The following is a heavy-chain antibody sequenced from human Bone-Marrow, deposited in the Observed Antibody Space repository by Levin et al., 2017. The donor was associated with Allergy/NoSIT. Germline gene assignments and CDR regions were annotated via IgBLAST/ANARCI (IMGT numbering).Heavy chain of an antibody. D-gene: IGHD2-8*01. Sequence: PGGSLRLSCAASGFTFSTYGMHWVRQAPGKGLEWVAVTSYDGSNKFYADSVKGRFTISRDNSKNTVDLQMNSLRVEDTAVYYCAKDLGYGGYSTRRGADYWGQGTLVTVSS. J-gene: IGHJ4*02. CDR3: AKDLGYGGYSTRRGADY. CDR1: GFTFSTYG. V-gene: IGHV3-30*18. CDR2: TSYDGSNK.